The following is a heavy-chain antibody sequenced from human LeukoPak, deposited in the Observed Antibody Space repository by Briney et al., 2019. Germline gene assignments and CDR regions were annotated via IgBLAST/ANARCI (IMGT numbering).Heavy chain of an antibody. CDR1: GYTFTSYA. CDR3: ARERGDGDYGLGY. Sequence: ASVKVSCKASGYTFTSYAMNWVRQAPGQRLEWMGWINAGNGNTKYSQKFQGRVTITRDTSASTAYMELSSLRSEDTAVYYCARERGDGDYGLGYWGQGTLVTVFS. D-gene: IGHD4-17*01. V-gene: IGHV1-3*01. J-gene: IGHJ4*02. CDR2: INAGNGNT.